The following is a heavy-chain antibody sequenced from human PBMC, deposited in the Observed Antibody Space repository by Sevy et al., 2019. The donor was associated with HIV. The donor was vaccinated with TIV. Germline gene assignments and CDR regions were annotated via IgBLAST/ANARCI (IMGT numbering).Heavy chain of an antibody. D-gene: IGHD3-22*01. Sequence: GGSLRLSCAASGFTVSNSYMSWVRQAPGKGLEWVSIIYSGVTTSYADSARGRFTISRDNSKNTLSLQMNSLRAEDTAVYYCARLSVYYYDSSGYYTTGNAFDIWGQGTMVTVSS. J-gene: IGHJ3*02. V-gene: IGHV3-53*01. CDR1: GFTVSNSY. CDR3: ARLSVYYYDSSGYYTTGNAFDI. CDR2: IYSGVTT.